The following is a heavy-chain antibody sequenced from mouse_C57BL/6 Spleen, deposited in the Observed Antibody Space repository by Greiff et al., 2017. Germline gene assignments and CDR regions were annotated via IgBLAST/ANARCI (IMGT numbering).Heavy chain of an antibody. Sequence: QVQLKQPGTELVKPGASVKLSCKASGYTFTSYWMNWVKQRPGQGLEWIGNINPSNGGTNYNEKFKSKATLTVDKSSSTAYMQLRSLTSEDSAVYYCDRNDGSWYYFDYWGQGTTLTVSS. CDR1: GYTFTSYW. J-gene: IGHJ2*01. CDR3: DRNDGSWYYFDY. D-gene: IGHD1-1*01. V-gene: IGHV1-53*01. CDR2: INPSNGGT.